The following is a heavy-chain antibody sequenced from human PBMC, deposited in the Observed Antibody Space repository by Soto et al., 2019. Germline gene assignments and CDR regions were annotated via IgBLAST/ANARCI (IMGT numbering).Heavy chain of an antibody. CDR3: ARGSTESGTFGNY. V-gene: IGHV3-33*01. CDR1: GFTFSSYG. Sequence: QVQLMESGGGVVQPGRSLRLSCAASGFTFSSYGMHWVRQAPGKGLEWVAVIWYDGSNKYYADSVKGRFTISRDNSKNTLYLQMNSLRAEDTAVYYCARGSTESGTFGNYWGQGTLVTVSS. CDR2: IWYDGSNK. D-gene: IGHD2-2*01. J-gene: IGHJ4*02.